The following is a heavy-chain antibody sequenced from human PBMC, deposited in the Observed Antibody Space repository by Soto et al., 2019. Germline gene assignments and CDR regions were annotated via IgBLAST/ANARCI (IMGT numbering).Heavy chain of an antibody. CDR1: GYTFNNYG. V-gene: IGHV1-18*01. J-gene: IGHJ4*02. CDR3: ARHRNFFDY. Sequence: QDQLVQSGAEVKKPGASVKVSCKASGYTFNNYGITWVRQAPGQGLEWMGWISPYNGHTNYAQKLQGRVTMTTATSTSTAYMELRSLRSDDTAVYYCARHRNFFDYWGQGTLVTVSS. CDR2: ISPYNGHT.